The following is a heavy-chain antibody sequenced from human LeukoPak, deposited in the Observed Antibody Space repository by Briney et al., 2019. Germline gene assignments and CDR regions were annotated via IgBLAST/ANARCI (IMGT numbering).Heavy chain of an antibody. V-gene: IGHV1-69*04. Sequence: SVRVSCKASGGTFSSYAISWVRQAPGQGLEWMGRIIPILGIANYAQKFQGRVTITADKSTSTAYMELSSLRSEDTAVYYCASPYYYDSSGYYDAFDIWGQGTMVTVSS. CDR1: GGTFSSYA. D-gene: IGHD3-22*01. CDR2: IIPILGIA. CDR3: ASPYYYDSSGYYDAFDI. J-gene: IGHJ3*02.